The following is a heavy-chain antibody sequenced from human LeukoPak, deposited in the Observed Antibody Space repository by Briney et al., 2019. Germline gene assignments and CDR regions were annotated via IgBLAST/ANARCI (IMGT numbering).Heavy chain of an antibody. V-gene: IGHV2-70*10. CDR1: GFSLSTRGMC. Sequence: SGPSLVKPTQTLTLTCTFSGFSLSTRGMCVSWIRQPPGKALEWIARLHSDDDKYYSKTLKTRLTISKYTSKNQVVLTMTNIDPVDTATYYCARIKRGAPYAEYFQHWGQGTLVTVSS. CDR2: LHSDDDK. D-gene: IGHD1-26*01. CDR3: ARIKRGAPYAEYFQH. J-gene: IGHJ1*01.